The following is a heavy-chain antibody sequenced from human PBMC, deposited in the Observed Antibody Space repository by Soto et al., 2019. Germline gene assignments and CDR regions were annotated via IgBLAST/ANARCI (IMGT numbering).Heavy chain of an antibody. CDR2: FNTYNGNT. CDR1: GYTFSSYG. D-gene: IGHD5-18*01. V-gene: IGHV1-18*01. Sequence: QVQLVQSGAEVKKPGASVKVSCKASGYTFSSYGITWVRQAPGQRLEWMGWFNTYNGNTNYAQKFQGRVTMTTDTPTRTAYMELRSLRSDDTAVYYCARERGGYSYGDYWGQGALVTVSS. J-gene: IGHJ4*02. CDR3: ARERGGYSYGDY.